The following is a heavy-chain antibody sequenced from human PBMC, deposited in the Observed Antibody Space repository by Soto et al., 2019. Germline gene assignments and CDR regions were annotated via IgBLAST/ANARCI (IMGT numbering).Heavy chain of an antibody. D-gene: IGHD1-20*01. CDR1: GASISIHSYY. V-gene: IGHV4-39*02. CDR3: TRGYNWNYNSFDP. Sequence: SETLSLTCTVSGASISIHSYYWTWIRQPPGKGLEWIGSSYYSGTTYFNPSLKRRATISVDTSKNQFSLRLPSVTAADRAIYCSTRGYNWNYNSFDPWGPGALVTVSS. J-gene: IGHJ5*02. CDR2: SYYSGTT.